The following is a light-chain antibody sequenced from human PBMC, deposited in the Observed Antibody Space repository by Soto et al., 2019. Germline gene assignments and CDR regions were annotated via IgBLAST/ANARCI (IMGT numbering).Light chain of an antibody. CDR1: TSDIGAGYV. Sequence: QSVLTQPPSVSRAPGQGVTISCTGGTSDIGAGYVVHWYQQLPGTAPKLLIYGNNNRPSGVPDRFSGSKSGTSASLAITGLQAEDEADYYCQSYDDSLSGHVVFGGGTKLTVL. J-gene: IGLJ2*01. V-gene: IGLV1-40*01. CDR2: GNN. CDR3: QSYDDSLSGHVV.